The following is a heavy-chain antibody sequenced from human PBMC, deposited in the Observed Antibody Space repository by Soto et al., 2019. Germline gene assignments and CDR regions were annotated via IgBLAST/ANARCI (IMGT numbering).Heavy chain of an antibody. Sequence: EVQLVESGGGLVQPGGSLRLYCVGSGFMFDSFAMNWVRQAPGKGLAWVAYINGGSDSIYYAESVTGRFTISRDNARNSLSLQMNSLSDEDTAVYYCAKSGDSAGWGIDFWGQGTLVTVSS. V-gene: IGHV3-48*02. CDR2: INGGSDSI. CDR3: AKSGDSAGWGIDF. CDR1: GFMFDSFA. D-gene: IGHD6-19*01. J-gene: IGHJ4*02.